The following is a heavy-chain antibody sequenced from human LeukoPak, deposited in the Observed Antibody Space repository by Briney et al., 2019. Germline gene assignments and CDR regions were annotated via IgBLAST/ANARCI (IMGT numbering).Heavy chain of an antibody. CDR1: GFTFSSYS. CDR2: ISSSSSYI. CDR3: ARPRGGATFGAFDI. V-gene: IGHV3-21*01. J-gene: IGHJ3*02. Sequence: GGSLRLSCAASGFTFSSYSMNWVRQAPGKGLEWISSISSSSSYIYYADSVKGRFTISRDNAKNSLYLQMNSLRAEDTAVYYCARPRGGATFGAFDIWGQGTMVTVSS. D-gene: IGHD1-26*01.